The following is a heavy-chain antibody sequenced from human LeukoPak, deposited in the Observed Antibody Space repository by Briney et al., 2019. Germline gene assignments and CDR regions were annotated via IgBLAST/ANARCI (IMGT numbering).Heavy chain of an antibody. V-gene: IGHV1-8*01. Sequence: ASVKVSCKASGYTFTSYDINWVRQATGQGLEWMGWMNPNSGNTGYAQKFQGRVTMTRNTSISTAYMELSSLRSEDTAVYYCASTIGPYCGGDCRYFDLWGRGTLVTVSS. D-gene: IGHD2-21*01. CDR1: GYTFTSYD. CDR2: MNPNSGNT. J-gene: IGHJ2*01. CDR3: ASTIGPYCGGDCRYFDL.